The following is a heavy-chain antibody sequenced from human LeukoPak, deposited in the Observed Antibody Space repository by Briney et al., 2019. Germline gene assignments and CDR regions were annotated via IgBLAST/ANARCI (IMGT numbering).Heavy chain of an antibody. Sequence: GGSLRLSCAASGFTVNNAWMSWVRQAPGKGLEWISYISTSGRTILYADSVKGRFTISRDRAKKSLYLQMNSLRAEDTAVYYCVREHTPAYEAGPLGFDPWGQGTLVTVSP. V-gene: IGHV3-11*01. CDR3: VREHTPAYEAGPLGFDP. CDR1: GFTVNNAW. CDR2: ISTSGRTI. D-gene: IGHD6-13*01. J-gene: IGHJ5*02.